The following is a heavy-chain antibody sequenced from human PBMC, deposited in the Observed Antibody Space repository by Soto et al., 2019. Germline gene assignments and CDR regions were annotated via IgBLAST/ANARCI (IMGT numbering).Heavy chain of an antibody. CDR3: ARVPGVVTYDY. Sequence: ASVKVSFKASGYTFTSCGISWVRQAPGQGLECMGWITAYNANTNYAQKLQGRVTMTTDTSTSTPYMELRSLRSDGTAVYYCARVPGVVTYDYWGQGTLVTVSS. CDR2: ITAYNANT. D-gene: IGHD3-3*01. CDR1: GYTFTSCG. J-gene: IGHJ4*02. V-gene: IGHV1-18*01.